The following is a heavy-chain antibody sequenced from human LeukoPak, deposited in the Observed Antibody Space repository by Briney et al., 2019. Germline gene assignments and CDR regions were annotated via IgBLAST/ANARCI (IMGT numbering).Heavy chain of an antibody. CDR3: AKPRVRGVIITGYFDY. D-gene: IGHD3-10*01. CDR1: GFTFSSYG. V-gene: IGHV3-30*18. J-gene: IGHJ4*02. Sequence: GGSLRLSCAASGFTFSSYGMHWVRQAPGKGLEWVAVISYDGSNKYYADSVKGRFTISRDNSKNTLYLQMNSLRAGDTAVYYCAKPRVRGVIITGYFDYWGQGTLVTVSS. CDR2: ISYDGSNK.